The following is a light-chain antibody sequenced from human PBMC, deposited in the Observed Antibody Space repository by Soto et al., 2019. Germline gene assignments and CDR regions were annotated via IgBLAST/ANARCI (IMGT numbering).Light chain of an antibody. Sequence: QSVLTQPASVSGSPGQSIAISCTGTSSDVGGYNYVSWYRQHAGKAPKLMIYGVSYRPSGISNRFSGSKSGNTASLTISGLQPEDEADYYCSSYTSTTTVIFGGGTKLTVL. J-gene: IGLJ2*01. CDR2: GVS. CDR1: SSDVGGYNY. CDR3: SSYTSTTTVI. V-gene: IGLV2-14*01.